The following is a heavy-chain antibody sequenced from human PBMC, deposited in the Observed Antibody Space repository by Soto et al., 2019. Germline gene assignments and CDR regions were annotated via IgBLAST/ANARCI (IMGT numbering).Heavy chain of an antibody. CDR3: ARDRIGATGTTCMDV. CDR1: GFTFSSYG. Sequence: QVQLVESGGGVVQPGRSLRLSCAASGFTFSSYGMHWVRQAPGKGLEWVAVIWYDGSNKYYADSVKGRFTIFRDNSKNTLYLQMNSLRAEDTAVYYCARDRIGATGTTCMDVWGQGTTVTVSS. D-gene: IGHD1-1*01. CDR2: IWYDGSNK. V-gene: IGHV3-33*01. J-gene: IGHJ6*02.